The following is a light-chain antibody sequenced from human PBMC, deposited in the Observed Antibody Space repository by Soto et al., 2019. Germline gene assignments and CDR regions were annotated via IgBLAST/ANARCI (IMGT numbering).Light chain of an antibody. Sequence: QSVLTQPPSASGSPGQSVTISCTGTSSDVGGYNYVSWYQHHPGKSPRLMIYEVSNRPSGVSNRFSASKSGNTASLTISGLQAEDEADYYCCSYRSTSTLVFGGGTKLTVL. V-gene: IGLV2-14*01. J-gene: IGLJ2*01. CDR1: SSDVGGYNY. CDR2: EVS. CDR3: CSYRSTSTLV.